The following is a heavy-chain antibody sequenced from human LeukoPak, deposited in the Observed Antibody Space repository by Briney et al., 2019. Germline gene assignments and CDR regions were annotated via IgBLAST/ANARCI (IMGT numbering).Heavy chain of an antibody. D-gene: IGHD2-2*01. CDR3: ARGSIVVVPAASVFDP. V-gene: IGHV1-2*02. CDR2: INPNSGDT. J-gene: IGHJ5*02. CDR1: GYTLTGYY. Sequence: ASVKVSCKASGYTLTGYYLHWVRQAPRQGLEWMGWINPNSGDTNFAQKFQGRVTMTRDTSINTAYMVLSRLRSDDTAVYYCARGSIVVVPAASVFDPWGQGTLATVSS.